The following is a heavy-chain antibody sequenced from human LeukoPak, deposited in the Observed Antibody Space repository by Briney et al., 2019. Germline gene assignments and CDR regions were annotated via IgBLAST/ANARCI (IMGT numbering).Heavy chain of an antibody. Sequence: ASVKVSCKASGYTFTKYYIHWVRQAPGQGPGWMGMINPSGGTTTYAQKFQGRVTMTRDTSTSTVYMELSSLRSEDTAVYYCAREPYYDSSGYAFDYWGQGTLVTVSS. V-gene: IGHV1-46*01. D-gene: IGHD3-22*01. J-gene: IGHJ4*02. CDR3: AREPYYDSSGYAFDY. CDR1: GYTFTKYY. CDR2: INPSGGTT.